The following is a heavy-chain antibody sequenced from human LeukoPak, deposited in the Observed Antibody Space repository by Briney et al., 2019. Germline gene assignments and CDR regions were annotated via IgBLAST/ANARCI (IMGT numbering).Heavy chain of an antibody. Sequence: PGGSLRLSCTASGFSFGDYAMSWFRQAPGKGLEWVSFIKNKASGGTTEYAASVKGRFTISRDDSKSVAFLQMNSLKTEDTALYYCTRIIGSSWYRYFDYWGQGTLVTVSS. J-gene: IGHJ4*02. D-gene: IGHD6-13*01. CDR2: IKNKASGGTT. V-gene: IGHV3-49*03. CDR3: TRIIGSSWYRYFDY. CDR1: GFSFGDYA.